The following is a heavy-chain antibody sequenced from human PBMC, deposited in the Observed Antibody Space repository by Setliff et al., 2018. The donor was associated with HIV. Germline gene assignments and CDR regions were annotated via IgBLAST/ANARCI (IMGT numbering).Heavy chain of an antibody. J-gene: IGHJ3*02. Sequence: GGSLRLSCAASGFAFSSFNMNWVRQAPGKGLEWVSYISSSGDTIYYADSVKLRFTISRDNAKNSLDLQLNSLRAEDTAVYYCARRGSNLPSGFDIWGQGTMVTVSS. CDR2: ISSSGDTI. CDR3: ARRGSNLPSGFDI. V-gene: IGHV3-48*04. D-gene: IGHD3-3*01. CDR1: GFAFSSFN.